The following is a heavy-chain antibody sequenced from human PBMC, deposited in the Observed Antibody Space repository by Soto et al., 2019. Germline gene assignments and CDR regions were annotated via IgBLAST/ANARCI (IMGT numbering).Heavy chain of an antibody. CDR1: GYTFTSYG. J-gene: IGHJ5*02. V-gene: IGHV1-18*01. Sequence: GASVKVSCKASGYTFTSYGISWVRQAPGQGLEWMGWISAYNDNTNYAQKLQGRATMTTDTSTSTAYMELRSLRSDDTAVYYCARVRWYYGSGSYYKALNWFDPWGQGTLVTVSS. D-gene: IGHD3-10*01. CDR3: ARVRWYYGSGSYYKALNWFDP. CDR2: ISAYNDNT.